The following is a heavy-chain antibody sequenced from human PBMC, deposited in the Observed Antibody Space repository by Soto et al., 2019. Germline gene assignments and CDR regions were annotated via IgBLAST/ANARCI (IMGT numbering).Heavy chain of an antibody. V-gene: IGHV3-23*01. CDR1: GFTFSSYA. J-gene: IGHJ4*02. Sequence: PGESLKISCAASGFTFSSYAMSWVRQAPGKGLEWVSAISGSGGSTYYADSVKGRFTISRDNSKNTLYLQMNSLRAEDTAVYYCAKNLWFGELLPTYFDYWGQGTLVTVSS. CDR2: ISGSGGST. D-gene: IGHD3-10*01. CDR3: AKNLWFGELLPTYFDY.